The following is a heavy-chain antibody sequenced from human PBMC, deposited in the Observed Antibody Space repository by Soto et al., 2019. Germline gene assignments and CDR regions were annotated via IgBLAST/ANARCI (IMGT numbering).Heavy chain of an antibody. J-gene: IGHJ6*02. CDR1: GFTFSNAW. Sequence: GGSLRLSCAASGFTFSNAWMNWVRQAPGKGLEWVGRIKSKTDGGTTDYAAPVKGRFTISRGDSKNKLNLQMNSLKTEDTAVYYCTSTRYYYYYYGMDVWGQGTTVTVSS. V-gene: IGHV3-15*07. CDR3: TSTRYYYYYYGMDV. CDR2: IKSKTDGGTT.